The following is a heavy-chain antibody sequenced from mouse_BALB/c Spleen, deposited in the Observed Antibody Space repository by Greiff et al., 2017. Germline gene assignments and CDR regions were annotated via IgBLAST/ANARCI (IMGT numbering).Heavy chain of an antibody. CDR1: GYSITSGYS. CDR3: AVSRDRYYAMDY. CDR2: IHYSGST. V-gene: IGHV3-1*02. Sequence: EVQLQESGPDLVKPSQSLSLTCTVTGYSITSGYSWHWIRQFPGNKLEWMGYIHYSGSTNYNPSLKSRISITRDTSKNQFFLQLNSVTTEDTATYYCAVSRDRYYAMDYWGQGTSVTVSS. J-gene: IGHJ4*01. D-gene: IGHD3-3*01.